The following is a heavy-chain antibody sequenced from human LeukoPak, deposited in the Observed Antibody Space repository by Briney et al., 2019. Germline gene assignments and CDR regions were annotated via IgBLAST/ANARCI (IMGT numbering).Heavy chain of an antibody. D-gene: IGHD3-3*01. J-gene: IGHJ4*02. Sequence: GGSLRLSCAASGFTFSDYYMSWIRQAPGKGLEWVSYISSSGSTIYYADSVKGRFTISRDNAKNSLYLQMNSLRAEDTAVYYCARGGSDYDFWSLLFDYWGQGTLVTVSS. V-gene: IGHV3-11*04. CDR2: ISSSGSTI. CDR1: GFTFSDYY. CDR3: ARGGSDYDFWSLLFDY.